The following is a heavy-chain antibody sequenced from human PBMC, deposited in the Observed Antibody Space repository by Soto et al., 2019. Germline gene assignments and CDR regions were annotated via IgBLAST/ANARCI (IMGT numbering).Heavy chain of an antibody. V-gene: IGHV5-51*01. CDR3: ARQRDVLLWFGEPNPLPDI. CDR1: GYSFTSYW. J-gene: IGHJ3*02. Sequence: GESLKISCKGSGYSFTSYWIGWVRQMPVKGLEWMGIIYPGDSDTRYSPSFQGQVTISADKSISTAYLQWSSLKASDTAMYYCARQRDVLLWFGEPNPLPDIWGQGTMVTVS. CDR2: IYPGDSDT. D-gene: IGHD3-10*01.